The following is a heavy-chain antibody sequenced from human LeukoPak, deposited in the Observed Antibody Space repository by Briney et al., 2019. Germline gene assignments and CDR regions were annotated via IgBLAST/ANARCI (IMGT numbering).Heavy chain of an antibody. CDR3: ARGRNGYDY. Sequence: SETLSLTCAVYGGSFSGYYWSWIRQPPGKGLEWIGEINHSGSTNYNPSLKSRVTISVDTSKNQFSLKLSSVTAADTAVYYCARGRNGYDYWGQGTPVTVSS. D-gene: IGHD1-14*01. J-gene: IGHJ4*02. V-gene: IGHV4-34*01. CDR2: INHSGST. CDR1: GGSFSGYY.